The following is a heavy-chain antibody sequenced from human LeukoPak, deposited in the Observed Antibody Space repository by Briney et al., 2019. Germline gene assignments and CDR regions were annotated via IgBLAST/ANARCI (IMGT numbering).Heavy chain of an antibody. CDR1: GFTFSGHE. CDR2: ISTTGSTI. V-gene: IGHV3-48*03. Sequence: GGSLRLSCAASGFTFSGHEMNWVRQTPGKGLEWLSYISTTGSTIYYADSVKGRFTISRANAKNTLYLQMNSLRAEDTTIYYCARADPYGDSTPDYWGQGTPVTVSS. J-gene: IGHJ4*02. D-gene: IGHD4-17*01. CDR3: ARADPYGDSTPDY.